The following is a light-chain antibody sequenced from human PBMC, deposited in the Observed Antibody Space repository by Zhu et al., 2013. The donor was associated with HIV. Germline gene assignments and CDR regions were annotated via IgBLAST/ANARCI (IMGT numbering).Light chain of an antibody. Sequence: DIVMTQSPDSLAVSLGERATINCKSSQSVLYNSNNKSYLAWYQQKPGQPPNLLIYWASTRESGVPDRFSGSGPGTDFTLTISSLQAEDVAVYYCQQYLNPPVTFGPGTKVNIK. CDR1: QSVLYNSNNKSY. V-gene: IGKV4-1*01. CDR2: WAS. CDR3: QQYLNPPVT. J-gene: IGKJ3*01.